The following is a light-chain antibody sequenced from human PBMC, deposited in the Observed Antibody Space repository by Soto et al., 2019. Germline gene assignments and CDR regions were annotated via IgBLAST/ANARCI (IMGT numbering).Light chain of an antibody. CDR1: QGVSSH. CDR3: QQYDNLPLT. CDR2: DAS. J-gene: IGKJ4*01. V-gene: IGKV1-33*01. Sequence: IQLTQFPSSLSASVGDRVTITCRASQGVSSHLAWYQQKSGKAPKLLIYDASDLETGVPSRFSGSGSGTDFTFTINSLQPEDIATYYCQQYDNLPLTFGGGTKVDIK.